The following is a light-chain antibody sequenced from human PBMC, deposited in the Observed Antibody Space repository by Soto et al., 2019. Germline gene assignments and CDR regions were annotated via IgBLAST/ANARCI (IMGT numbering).Light chain of an antibody. CDR3: QQRSNWPIT. J-gene: IGKJ5*01. CDR1: QSVSSY. Sequence: DIVLTQSPATLSVSPGERATPSCRASQSVSSYLAWYQQKPGQAPRLLIYDASNRATGIPARFSGSGSGTDFTLTISSLEPEDFAVYYCQQRSNWPITFGQGTRLEIK. CDR2: DAS. V-gene: IGKV3-11*01.